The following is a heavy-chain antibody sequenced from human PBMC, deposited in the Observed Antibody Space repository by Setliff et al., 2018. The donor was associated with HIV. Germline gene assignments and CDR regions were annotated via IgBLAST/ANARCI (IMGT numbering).Heavy chain of an antibody. CDR1: GDTLSIHP. CDR2: IIPAFGTP. J-gene: IGHJ4*02. D-gene: IGHD2-21*02. Sequence: SVKVSCKASGDTLSIHPISWVRQAPGRGLDWMGGIIPAFGTPNYAQKFQGRVTITRDTSASTAYMELSSLRPEDTAVYYCASPTAIPHWGQGTLVTVSS. CDR3: ASPTAIPH. V-gene: IGHV1-69*05.